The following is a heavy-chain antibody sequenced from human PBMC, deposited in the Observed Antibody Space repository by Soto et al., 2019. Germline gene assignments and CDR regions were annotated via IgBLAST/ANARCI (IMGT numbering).Heavy chain of an antibody. J-gene: IGHJ5*02. CDR1: GGSFSGYY. V-gene: IGHV4-34*01. D-gene: IGHD2-15*01. CDR2: INHSGST. Sequence: SETLSLTCAVYGGSFSGYYWSWIRQPPGKGLEWIGEINHSGSTNYNPSLKSRVTISVDTSKNQFSLKLSSVTAADTAVYYCAKRKNLVVAATANWFDPWGQGTLVTVSS. CDR3: AKRKNLVVAATANWFDP.